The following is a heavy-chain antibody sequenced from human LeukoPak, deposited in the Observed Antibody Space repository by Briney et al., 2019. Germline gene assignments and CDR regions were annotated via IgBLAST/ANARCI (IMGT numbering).Heavy chain of an antibody. CDR3: AKGSQWLLHP. CDR1: GFTFDDYA. V-gene: IGHV3-43*02. J-gene: IGHJ5*02. CDR2: ISGDGGST. Sequence: GGSLRLSCAASGFTFDDYAMHWVRQAPGKSPEWVSLISGDGGSTFYADSVKGRFTISRDNSKNSLSLQMNSLRPEDAAFYYCAKGSQWLLHPWGRGTLVTVSS. D-gene: IGHD6-19*01.